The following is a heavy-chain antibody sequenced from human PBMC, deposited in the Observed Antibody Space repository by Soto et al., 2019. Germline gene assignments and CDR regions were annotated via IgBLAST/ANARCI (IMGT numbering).Heavy chain of an antibody. CDR2: ISGSGGTT. CDR3: AKQRADFGSGSDTFFLDN. V-gene: IGHV3-23*01. Sequence: EVQLLESGGGLVQPGGPLRISFLAPGSTFSAIPMSGVRQAPGNRLAGCSAISGSGGTTFYADSVKGRFAVSRDNSENTLYLQMDSLSAEDTAVYYCAKQRADFGSGSDTFFLDNWGQGTLVTVSS. CDR1: GSTFSAIP. D-gene: IGHD3-10*01. J-gene: IGHJ4*02.